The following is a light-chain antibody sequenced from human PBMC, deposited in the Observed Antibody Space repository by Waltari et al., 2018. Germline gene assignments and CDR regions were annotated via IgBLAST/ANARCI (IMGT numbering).Light chain of an antibody. CDR3: QQYNTWPPLT. CDR1: QNVYTN. V-gene: IGKV3-15*01. CDR2: DAS. Sequence: IVMTQSPATLSLSPGESATLSCRASQNVYTNLAWYQNKSGQAPRLLISDASARATGVPSRFRGSGSGTEFTLTISRLQSDDVAIYFCQQYNTWPPLTFGGGTRVDIK. J-gene: IGKJ4*01.